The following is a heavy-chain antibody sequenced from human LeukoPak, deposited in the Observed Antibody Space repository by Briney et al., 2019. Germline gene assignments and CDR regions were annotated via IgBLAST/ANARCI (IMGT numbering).Heavy chain of an antibody. J-gene: IGHJ5*02. CDR1: GGSISSYY. D-gene: IGHD2-8*02. V-gene: IGHV4-59*01. Sequence: SETLSLTCTVSGGSISSYYWSWIRQPPGKGLEWIGYIYYSGSTNYNPSLKSRVTISVDTSKNQFSLKLSSVTAADTAVYYCARDVTSVVYTPSGWFDPWGQGTLVTVSS. CDR2: IYYSGST. CDR3: ARDVTSVVYTPSGWFDP.